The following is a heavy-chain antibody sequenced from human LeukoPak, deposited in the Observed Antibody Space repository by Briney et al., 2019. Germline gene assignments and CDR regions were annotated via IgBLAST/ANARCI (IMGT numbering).Heavy chain of an antibody. V-gene: IGHV4-59*01. Sequence: SETLSLTCTVSGVSTSSYYWSWIRQPPGKGLEWIGFIYYSGSTNYNPSLKSRVTISVDTSKNQLSLKLSSVTAADTAVYFCARGQSRYGEYYYYYMDVWGKGTTVTVSS. D-gene: IGHD5-18*01. J-gene: IGHJ6*03. CDR2: IYYSGST. CDR3: ARGQSRYGEYYYYYMDV. CDR1: GVSTSSYY.